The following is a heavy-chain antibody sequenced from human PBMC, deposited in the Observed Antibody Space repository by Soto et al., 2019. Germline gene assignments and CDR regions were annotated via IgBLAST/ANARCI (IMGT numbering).Heavy chain of an antibody. CDR3: AGSPSTSTIGTFDV. Sequence: SETLSLTCTVSGGAISAFNWNWIRQTAGKGLEWIGRIYASGHTNYNPSLESRVTMSIDSSKHQFSLKLNSVTAADTAVYYCAGSPSTSTIGTFDVWGQGTLVTVSS. CDR2: IYASGHT. D-gene: IGHD6-6*01. J-gene: IGHJ3*01. V-gene: IGHV4-4*07. CDR1: GGAISAFN.